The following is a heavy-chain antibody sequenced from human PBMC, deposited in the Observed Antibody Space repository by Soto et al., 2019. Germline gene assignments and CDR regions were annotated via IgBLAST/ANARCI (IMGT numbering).Heavy chain of an antibody. D-gene: IGHD6-13*01. CDR1: GGSFSGYY. Sequence: SETLSLTCAVYGGSFSGYYWSWIRQPPGKGLEWIGEINHSGSTNYNPSLKSRVTISVDTSKNQFSLKLSSVTAADTAVYYCARVLASSSWYGAYYYYGMDVWGQGTTVTVSS. CDR3: ARVLASSSWYGAYYYYGMDV. J-gene: IGHJ6*02. V-gene: IGHV4-34*01. CDR2: INHSGST.